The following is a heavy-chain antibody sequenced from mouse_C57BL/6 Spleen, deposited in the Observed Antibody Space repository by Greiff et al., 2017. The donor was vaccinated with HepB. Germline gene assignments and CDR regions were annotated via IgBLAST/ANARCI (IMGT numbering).Heavy chain of an antibody. CDR3: ASLYYSNYGFAY. D-gene: IGHD2-5*01. Sequence: EVKLQESGPGLVKPSQSLSLTCSVTGYSITSGYYWNWIRQFPGNKLEWMGYISYDGSNNYNPSLKNRISITRDTSKNQFFLKLNSVTTEDTATYYCASLYYSNYGFAYWGQGTLVTVSA. CDR2: ISYDGSN. CDR1: GYSITSGYY. V-gene: IGHV3-6*01. J-gene: IGHJ3*01.